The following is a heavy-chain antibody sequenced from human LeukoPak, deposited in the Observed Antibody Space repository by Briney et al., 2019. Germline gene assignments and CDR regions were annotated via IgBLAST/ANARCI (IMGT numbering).Heavy chain of an antibody. Sequence: GGSLRLSCEVSGFTFSDFAMSWVRQAPGKGLEWVASIKQDGTEYYVVSVRGRFTTSRDNAKNSLFLQMKSLRVEDTAVYYCARPRYRGFDHWGQGALVAVSS. CDR2: IKQDGTE. D-gene: IGHD3-10*01. CDR1: GFTFSDFA. V-gene: IGHV3-7*01. J-gene: IGHJ4*02. CDR3: ARPRYRGFDH.